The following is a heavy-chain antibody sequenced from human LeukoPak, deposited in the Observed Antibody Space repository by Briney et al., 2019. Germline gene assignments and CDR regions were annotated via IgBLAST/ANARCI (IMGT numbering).Heavy chain of an antibody. D-gene: IGHD1-1*01. V-gene: IGHV4-4*07. CDR2: FYAAGST. CDR1: GGSISGYY. J-gene: IGHJ5*02. Sequence: SETLSLTCSVSGGSISGYYWSWIRQPAGKGLEWIGRFYAAGSTNYNPSLKSRVTMSVDTSKNQFSLKLSSVTAADTAVYYCAREGTSGTHLNWFDPWGQGTLVTVSS. CDR3: AREGTSGTHLNWFDP.